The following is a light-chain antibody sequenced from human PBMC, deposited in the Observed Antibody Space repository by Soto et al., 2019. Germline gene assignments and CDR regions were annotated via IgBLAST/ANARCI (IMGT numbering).Light chain of an antibody. Sequence: DIVMTQSPDSLAVSLGERATINCKSSQSVLYSADNKNYLAWYQQKPGQPPKLLIYWASTRESGVPDRFSGSGAGTDFPLTISSLLAEDVALYYCQQYYSTPWTFGQGNNVEI. J-gene: IGKJ1*01. CDR3: QQYYSTPWT. V-gene: IGKV4-1*01. CDR2: WAS. CDR1: QSVLYSADNKNY.